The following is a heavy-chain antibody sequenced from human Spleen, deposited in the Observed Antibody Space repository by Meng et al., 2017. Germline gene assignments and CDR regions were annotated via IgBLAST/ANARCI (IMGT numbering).Heavy chain of an antibody. V-gene: IGHV1-2*06. Sequence: QGHVLRSGPEVEKPGASVKVSCKASGYPFAAYLLHWVRRAPGQGLEWMGRIDPKSGDTHYAQRFQGRVTMTGDTSISTAYMELSGLRSDDTAMYYCVRDEDISAAGKLFGDYWGQGTLVTVSS. CDR1: GYPFAAYL. CDR2: IDPKSGDT. J-gene: IGHJ4*02. D-gene: IGHD6-13*01. CDR3: VRDEDISAAGKLFGDY.